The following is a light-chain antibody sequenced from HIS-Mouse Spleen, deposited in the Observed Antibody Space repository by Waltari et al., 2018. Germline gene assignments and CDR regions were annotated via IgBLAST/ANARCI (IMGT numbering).Light chain of an antibody. CDR1: SSDVGGYNY. Sequence: QSALPQPASVSGSPGQSITISCPGTSSDVGGYNYVSWYQQHPGKAPKLMIYDVSNRPSGVSNRFSGSKSGNTASLTISGLQAEDEADYYCCSYAGSSTVVFGGGTKLTVL. CDR2: DVS. V-gene: IGLV2-14*03. CDR3: CSYAGSSTVV. J-gene: IGLJ2*01.